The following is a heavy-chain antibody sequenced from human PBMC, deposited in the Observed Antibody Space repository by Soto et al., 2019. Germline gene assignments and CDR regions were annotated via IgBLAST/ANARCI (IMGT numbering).Heavy chain of an antibody. V-gene: IGHV4-4*02. D-gene: IGHD2-8*01. CDR3: ARTGAPHGVYFDY. CDR2: IYHSGST. Sequence: SETLSLTCAVSSGSISSNYWWGWVRQPPGKGLEWIGEIYHSGSTTYNPSLKSRVTISVDKSKNQFSLRLSSVTAADTAVYYCARTGAPHGVYFDYWGQGTLVTVSS. J-gene: IGHJ4*02. CDR1: SGSISSNYW.